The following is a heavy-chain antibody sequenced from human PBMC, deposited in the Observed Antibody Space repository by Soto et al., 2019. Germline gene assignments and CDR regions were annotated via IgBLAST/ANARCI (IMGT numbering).Heavy chain of an antibody. D-gene: IGHD3-3*02. Sequence: GGSLRLSCAASGFTFSTSWIHWVRQDPGKGLVWVSHINSDGSDTNYADSVKGRFTISRDNAENTVYLQMNSLRAEDTAVYYCARDQHYSHASWGQGTLVTVSS. V-gene: IGHV3-74*01. J-gene: IGHJ5*02. CDR3: ARDQHYSHAS. CDR2: INSDGSDT. CDR1: GFTFSTSW.